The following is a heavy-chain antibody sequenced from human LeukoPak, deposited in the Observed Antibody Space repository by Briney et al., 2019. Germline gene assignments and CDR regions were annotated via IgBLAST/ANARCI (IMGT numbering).Heavy chain of an antibody. Sequence: PSETLSLTCAVYVGFFSGYYWSWIRQPPGKGLEWIGEINHSGSTNYSPSLKSRVPISVDTSKNQFSLELSSVTAGDTAVYYCARARAWDYYMDVWGKGTTVTVSS. CDR2: INHSGST. J-gene: IGHJ6*03. V-gene: IGHV4-34*01. D-gene: IGHD7-27*01. CDR3: ARARAWDYYMDV. CDR1: VGFFSGYY.